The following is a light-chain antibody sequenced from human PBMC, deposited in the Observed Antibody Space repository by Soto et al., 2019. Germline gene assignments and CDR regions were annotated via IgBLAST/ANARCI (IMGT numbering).Light chain of an antibody. CDR1: SSDVGDYNY. CDR3: SSYTSTNVL. Sequence: QSVLTQPASVSGSPGQSITISCTGTSSDVGDYNYVSWYQQHPGNAPKLIIYEASHRPSGVSDRFSGSKSANTASLTISGLQADDEADYYCSSYTSTNVLFGGGTKVTVL. J-gene: IGLJ2*01. V-gene: IGLV2-14*01. CDR2: EAS.